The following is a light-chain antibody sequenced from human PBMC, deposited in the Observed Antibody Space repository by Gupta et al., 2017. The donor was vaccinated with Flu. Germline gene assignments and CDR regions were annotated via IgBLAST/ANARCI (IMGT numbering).Light chain of an antibody. Sequence: EIVLTQSPGTLSLSPGERATLSCRASQSVSSSYLAWYQQKPGQAPRLLIYGASTRATGIPDRFSGSGSGTDFTLTITRREPEDFAVYYCQQKVSSPLTFGGGTXVEIK. CDR2: GAS. CDR3: QQKVSSPLT. CDR1: QSVSSSY. V-gene: IGKV3-20*01. J-gene: IGKJ4*01.